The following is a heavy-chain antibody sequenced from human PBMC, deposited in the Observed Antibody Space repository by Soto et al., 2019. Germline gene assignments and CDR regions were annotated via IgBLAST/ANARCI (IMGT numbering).Heavy chain of an antibody. V-gene: IGHV3-15*01. CDR1: GFRITNAL. CDR2: IKSKTDGGTT. D-gene: IGHD3-10*01. Sequence: GGSLRLSCAAAGFRITNALMTWVRQPPGKGLEWVGRIKSKTDGGTTDYVAPVKGRFTISRDDSKNTLYLQMNSLKTEDTAVYYCTAPKNEFASTPYKGIDVWGQGTTVTVSS. J-gene: IGHJ6*02. CDR3: TAPKNEFASTPYKGIDV.